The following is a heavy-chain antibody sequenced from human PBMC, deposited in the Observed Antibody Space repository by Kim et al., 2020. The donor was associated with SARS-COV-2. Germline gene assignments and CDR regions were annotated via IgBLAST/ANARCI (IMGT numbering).Heavy chain of an antibody. V-gene: IGHV4-34*01. CDR3: ARALHREKRGQHYFDY. Sequence: SLKSRVTISVDTSKNQFSLKRSSVTAADTAVYYCARALHREKRGQHYFDYWGQGTLVTVSS. D-gene: IGHD2-21*01. J-gene: IGHJ4*02.